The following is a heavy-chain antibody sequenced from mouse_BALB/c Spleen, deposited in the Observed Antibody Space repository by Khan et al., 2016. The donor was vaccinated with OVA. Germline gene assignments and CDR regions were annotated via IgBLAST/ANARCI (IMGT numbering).Heavy chain of an antibody. J-gene: IGHJ3*01. CDR1: GYTFTDYY. V-gene: IGHV1-77*01. Sequence: QVQLQQSGAELARPGASVKLSCKASGYTFTDYYLNWVKQRTGQGLEWIGEIYPRSGNTYYNEKFKGKATLTADKSSSIASMQLSILTSADSAVYFCARRNYFGYTFAYWGQGTLVTVSA. CDR3: ARRNYFGYTFAY. CDR2: IYPRSGNT. D-gene: IGHD1-2*01.